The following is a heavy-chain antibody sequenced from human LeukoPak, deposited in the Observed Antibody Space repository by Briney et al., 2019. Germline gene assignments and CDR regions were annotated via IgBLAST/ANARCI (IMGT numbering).Heavy chain of an antibody. V-gene: IGHV1-2*02. CDR3: ASPPLSSAMYYAH. D-gene: IGHD1-26*01. CDR1: GYTFSNYY. J-gene: IGHJ4*02. CDR2: IKPSNGDT. Sequence: GASVKVSCKTSGYTFSNYYLHWVRQAPGQGLEWMGWIKPSNGDTKYAQNFQGRVTMTRDTSISTAYMELSNLRSDDTAVYYCASPPLSSAMYYAHWGQGTLVTVSS.